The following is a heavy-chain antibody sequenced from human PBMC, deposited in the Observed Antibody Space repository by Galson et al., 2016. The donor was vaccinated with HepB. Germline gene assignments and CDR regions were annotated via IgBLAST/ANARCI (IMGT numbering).Heavy chain of an antibody. J-gene: IGHJ4*02. CDR2: ISGDGATT. D-gene: IGHD2-21*02. CDR1: GFTFSSYG. CDR3: AKAGCGNCYSPDS. V-gene: IGHV3-23*01. Sequence: SLRLSCAASGFTFSSYGMTRVRQAPGKRLEWVAGISGDGATTYYADSVRGRFTISRDISKNTLYLHMNSLRVEDAAIYYCAKAGCGNCYSPDSWGQGTLVTVSS.